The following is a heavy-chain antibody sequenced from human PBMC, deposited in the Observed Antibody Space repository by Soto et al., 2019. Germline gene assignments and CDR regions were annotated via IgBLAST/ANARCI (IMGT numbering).Heavy chain of an antibody. J-gene: IGHJ4*01. CDR1: GYTFTTYD. D-gene: IGHD1-26*01. CDR2: VNPISGRT. CDR3: ARCAWELSY. Sequence: QVQLVQSGAEVKKPGDSVKVSCKTSGYTFTTYDINWVRQASGQGPEWMGWVNPISGRTGYAQQFQGRVTLTRDTSISTAYMELTSLTSEDTAIYYGARCAWELSYWGHGTLVTVSS. V-gene: IGHV1-8*01.